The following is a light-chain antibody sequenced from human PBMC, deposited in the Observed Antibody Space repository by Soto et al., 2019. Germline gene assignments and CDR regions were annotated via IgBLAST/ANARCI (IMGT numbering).Light chain of an antibody. J-gene: IGLJ2*01. CDR3: QSYDSSLSVVV. CDR2: GNS. CDR1: SSNIGAGYD. V-gene: IGLV1-40*01. Sequence: QSVLTQPPSVSGAPGQRATISCTGSSSNIGAGYDVHWYQHLPGKAPKLLIYGNSNRPSGVPDRFSGSKSGTSASLAITGLQAEDEADYDCQSYDSSLSVVVFGGGTKLTVL.